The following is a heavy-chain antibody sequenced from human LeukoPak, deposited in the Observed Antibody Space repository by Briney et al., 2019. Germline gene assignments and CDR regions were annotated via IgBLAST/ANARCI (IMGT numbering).Heavy chain of an antibody. D-gene: IGHD3-22*01. CDR2: IKQDGSER. CDR1: GFTFSTYW. CDR3: ARDRALYNSRGYYYTEDDY. V-gene: IGHV3-7*01. J-gene: IGHJ4*02. Sequence: GGSLRLSCAASGFTFSTYWMSWVRQAPGKGLEWVANIKQDGSERYYVDSVRGRFTISRDNAKNSLFLQMNSLRADDTALYYCARDRALYNSRGYYYTEDDYWGQGTLVTVSS.